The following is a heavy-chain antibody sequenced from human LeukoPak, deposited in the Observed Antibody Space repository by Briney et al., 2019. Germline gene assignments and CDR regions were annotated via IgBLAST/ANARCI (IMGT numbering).Heavy chain of an antibody. J-gene: IGHJ4*02. Sequence: PGRSLRLSCAASGFTFSGYAMHWVRQAPGKGLEWVAVISYDGSNEYYADSVKGRFTISRDDSKNTLYLQMNSLRAEDTAVYYCARAAVADYFDYWGQGTLVTVSS. D-gene: IGHD6-19*01. CDR2: ISYDGSNE. V-gene: IGHV3-30-3*01. CDR1: GFTFSGYA. CDR3: ARAAVADYFDY.